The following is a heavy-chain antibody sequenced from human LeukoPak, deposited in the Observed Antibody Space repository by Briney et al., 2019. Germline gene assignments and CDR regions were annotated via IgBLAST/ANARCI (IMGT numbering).Heavy chain of an antibody. V-gene: IGHV3-11*01. Sequence: GGSLRLSCAASGFTFSDYYMSWIRQAPGKGLEWASYISSSGSTIYYADSVKGRFTISRDKSNNTMYLQMNSLRAEDTAVYYCANLGGKTAYGDEYYGMDVWGQGTTVTVSS. CDR2: ISSSGSTI. J-gene: IGHJ6*02. CDR1: GFTFSDYY. D-gene: IGHD4-17*01. CDR3: ANLGGKTAYGDEYYGMDV.